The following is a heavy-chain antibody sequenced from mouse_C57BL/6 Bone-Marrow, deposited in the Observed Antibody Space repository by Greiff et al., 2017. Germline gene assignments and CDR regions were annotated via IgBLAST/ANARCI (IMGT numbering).Heavy chain of an antibody. CDR2: IYPRSGNT. D-gene: IGHD1-1*01. V-gene: IGHV1-81*01. CDR3: ARAPLYYYGLY. J-gene: IGHJ2*01. CDR1: GYTFTSYG. Sequence: QVQLKQSGAELARPGASVKLSCKASGYTFTSYGISWVKQRTGQGLEWIGEIYPRSGNTYYNEKFKGKAILTADKSSSTAYMELRSLTSEDSAVYFCARAPLYYYGLYWGQGTTLTVSS.